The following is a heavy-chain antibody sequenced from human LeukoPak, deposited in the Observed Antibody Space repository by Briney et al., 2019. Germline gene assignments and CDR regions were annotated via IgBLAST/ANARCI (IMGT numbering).Heavy chain of an antibody. Sequence: ASVKVSCKASGGTFISYAISWVRQAPGQGLEWMGIINPSGGSTSYAQKFQGRVTMTRDTSTSTVYMELSSLRPEDTAVYYCARGLGDYYYYGMDVWGQGTTVTVSS. J-gene: IGHJ6*02. CDR2: INPSGGST. V-gene: IGHV1-46*01. CDR3: ARGLGDYYYYGMDV. CDR1: GGTFISYA. D-gene: IGHD1-26*01.